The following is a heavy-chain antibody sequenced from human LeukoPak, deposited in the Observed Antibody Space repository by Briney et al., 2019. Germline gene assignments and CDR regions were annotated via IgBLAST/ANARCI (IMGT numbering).Heavy chain of an antibody. V-gene: IGHV4-39*01. Sequence: PSETLSLTCTVSGGSISSSSYYWGWIRQPPGKGLEWIGRIYYSGSTYYNPSLKSRATISVDTSKNQFSLKLSSVTAADTAVYYCARPGGFGELFSYYFDYRGQGILVTVSS. CDR3: ARPGGFGELFSYYFDY. CDR1: GGSISSSSYY. CDR2: IYYSGST. J-gene: IGHJ4*02. D-gene: IGHD3-10*01.